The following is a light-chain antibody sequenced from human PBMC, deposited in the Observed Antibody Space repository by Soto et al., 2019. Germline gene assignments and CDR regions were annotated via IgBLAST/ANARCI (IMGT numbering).Light chain of an antibody. V-gene: IGKV3-11*01. CDR3: HQRSNWPRT. CDR2: DAS. Sequence: EIVLTQSPATLSLSPGERATLSCRTSQSVSSQLAWYQQKPGQAPRLLIYDASNTATGVPARFSGSGSGTDFTLTISSLEPEDFGVYSCHQRSNWPRTFGQGTKLEIK. CDR1: QSVSSQ. J-gene: IGKJ2*01.